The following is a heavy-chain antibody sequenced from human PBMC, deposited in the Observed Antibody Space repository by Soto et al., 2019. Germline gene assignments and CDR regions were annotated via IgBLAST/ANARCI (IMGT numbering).Heavy chain of an antibody. CDR2: IYYSGST. V-gene: IGHV4-39*01. Sequence: QLQLQESGPGLVKPSETLSLTCTVSGGSISSSSYYWGWIRQPPGKGLEWIGSIYYSGSTYYNPSLKSRVTISVDTSKNQFSLKLSSVTAADTAVYYCARHLLWFGDVGPMDVWGQGTTVTVPS. CDR1: GGSISSSSYY. D-gene: IGHD3-10*01. J-gene: IGHJ6*02. CDR3: ARHLLWFGDVGPMDV.